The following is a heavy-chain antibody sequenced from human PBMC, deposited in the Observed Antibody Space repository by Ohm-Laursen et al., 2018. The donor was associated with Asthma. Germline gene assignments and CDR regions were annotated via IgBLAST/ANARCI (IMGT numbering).Heavy chain of an antibody. D-gene: IGHD3-10*01. CDR1: GFTFSSSY. V-gene: IGHV3-48*01. CDR3: ARDLSTYYVFDH. J-gene: IGHJ4*02. CDR2: ITPSSSPI. Sequence: SLRLSCTASGFTFSSSYMVWVRQVPGKGLECISYITPSSSPIHYSDSVKGRFTISRENAKNSLYLQMNSLRAEDTAVYFCARDLSTYYVFDHCGQGTLVTVSS.